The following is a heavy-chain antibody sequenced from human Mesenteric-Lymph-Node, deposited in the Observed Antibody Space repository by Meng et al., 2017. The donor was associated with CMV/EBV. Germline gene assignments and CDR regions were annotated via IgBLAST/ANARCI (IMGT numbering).Heavy chain of an antibody. CDR3: ARDYDSSGYYDY. D-gene: IGHD3-22*01. CDR2: ISSSSSYI. J-gene: IGHJ4*02. CDR1: GFTFSSYS. Sequence: GESLKISCAASGFTFSSYSTNWVRQAPGKGLEWVSSISSSSSYIYYADSVKGRFTISRDNAKNSLYLQMNSLRAEDTAVYYCARDYDSSGYYDYWGQGTLVTVSS. V-gene: IGHV3-21*01.